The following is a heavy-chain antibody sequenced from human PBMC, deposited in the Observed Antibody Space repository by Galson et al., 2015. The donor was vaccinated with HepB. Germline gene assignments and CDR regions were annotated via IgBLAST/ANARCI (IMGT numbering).Heavy chain of an antibody. D-gene: IGHD2-2*01. CDR2: ISSISTYI. V-gene: IGHV3-21*01. CDR1: GFTFSSYI. CDR3: ARDGSIGSTSYGMDV. J-gene: IGHJ6*02. Sequence: SLRLSCAASGFTFSSYIMNWVRQAPGKGLEWVSSISSISTYIYYADSVKGRFTISRDNAKNSLFLQMNSLRAEDTAVYYCARDGSIGSTSYGMDVWGQGTTVTVSS.